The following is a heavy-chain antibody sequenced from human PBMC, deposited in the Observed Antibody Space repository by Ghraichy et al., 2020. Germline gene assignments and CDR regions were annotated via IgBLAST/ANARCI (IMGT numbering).Heavy chain of an antibody. CDR1: GFTFSSYW. Sequence: GESLRLSCAASGFTFSSYWMSWVRQAPGKGLEWVANIKEDGSAKYYVDSVRGRFTISRDNAKNSLYLQVNSLRAEDTAVYYCARAGDVGAVDYWGQGTLVTVSS. V-gene: IGHV3-7*03. CDR2: IKEDGSAK. D-gene: IGHD1-26*01. CDR3: ARAGDVGAVDY. J-gene: IGHJ4*02.